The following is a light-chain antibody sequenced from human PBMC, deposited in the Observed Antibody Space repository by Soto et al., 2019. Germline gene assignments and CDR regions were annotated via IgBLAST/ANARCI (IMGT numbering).Light chain of an antibody. J-gene: IGLJ2*01. CDR1: SSNIGAGYD. V-gene: IGLV1-40*01. Sequence: QSVLPQPPSVSGAPGQRVTIACTGSSSNIGAGYDVHWYQQLPGTDPKLLIYGNSNRPSGVPDRFSGSKSGTSASLAITGLEDEDEADYYCQSHDSRLSVKDVVFGGGTTLHVL. CDR2: GNS. CDR3: QSHDSRLSVKDVV.